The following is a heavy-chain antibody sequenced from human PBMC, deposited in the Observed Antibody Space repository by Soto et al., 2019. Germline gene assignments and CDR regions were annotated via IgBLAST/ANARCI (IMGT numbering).Heavy chain of an antibody. CDR1: GFTFSSYA. J-gene: IGHJ5*02. V-gene: IGHV3-30-3*01. CDR2: ISYDGSNK. Sequence: GGSLRLSCAASGFTFSSYAMHWVRQAPGKGLEWVAVISYDGSNKYYADSVKGRFTISRDNSKNTLYLQMNSLRAEDTAVYYCARDPLYGDYVVVWSGWFDPWGQGTLVTVSS. D-gene: IGHD4-17*01. CDR3: ARDPLYGDYVVVWSGWFDP.